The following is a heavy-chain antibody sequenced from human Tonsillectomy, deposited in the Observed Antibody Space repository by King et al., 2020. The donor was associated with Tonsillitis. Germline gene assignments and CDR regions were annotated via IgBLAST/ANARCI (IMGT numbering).Heavy chain of an antibody. D-gene: IGHD2-2*01. J-gene: IGHJ2*01. CDR3: ARPRVVLVAAAKAWYFDL. Sequence: ELQLVQSGAEVKKPGESLKISCKGSGYTFTNYWIGWVRQMPGKGLEWMGIIYPRDSDTRYSPSFQGQVTISADKSINTAYMQWSSLKASDTAMYYCARPRVVLVAAAKAWYFDLWGRGTLVTVSS. V-gene: IGHV5-51*01. CDR1: GYTFTNYW. CDR2: IYPRDSDT.